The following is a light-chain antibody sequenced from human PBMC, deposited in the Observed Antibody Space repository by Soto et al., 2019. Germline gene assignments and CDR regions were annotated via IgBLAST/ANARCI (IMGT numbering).Light chain of an antibody. CDR3: SSSTSSSTRV. J-gene: IGLJ3*02. CDR1: SSDVGSYKY. CDR2: DVS. Sequence: QSALTQPASVSGSPGQSITISCTGTSSDVGSYKYVSWYQQHPGKAPNLMIYDVSHRPSGVSNRFSGSKSGNTASLTISGLQAEDEADYYCSSSTSSSTRVFGGGTKLTVL. V-gene: IGLV2-14*03.